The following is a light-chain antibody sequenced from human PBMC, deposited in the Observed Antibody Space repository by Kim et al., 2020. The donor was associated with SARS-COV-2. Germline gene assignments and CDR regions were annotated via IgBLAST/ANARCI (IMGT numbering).Light chain of an antibody. Sequence: PGENATLSWRARQRVSTCLVWYRQRPGQSPRLVISDASNRATGIPSRGTGSGSGTDFTLTISSLEPEDVAMYYCQQRTNRPPTFGQGTKVDIK. J-gene: IGKJ1*01. CDR3: QQRTNRPPT. V-gene: IGKV3-11*01. CDR2: DAS. CDR1: QRVSTC.